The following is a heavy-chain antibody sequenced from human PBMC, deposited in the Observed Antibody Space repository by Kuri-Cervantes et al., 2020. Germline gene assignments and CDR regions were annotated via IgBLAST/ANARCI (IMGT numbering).Heavy chain of an antibody. J-gene: IGHJ3*02. Sequence: GESLKISCAASGFTFSDYYMSWIRQAPGKGLEWVSYISSSSSTIYYADSVKGRFTISRDNAKNSLYLQMNSLRDEDTAVYYCARVGSYYEGAFDIWGQGTMVTVSS. CDR3: ARVGSYYEGAFDI. D-gene: IGHD1-26*01. CDR1: GFTFSDYY. CDR2: ISSSSSTI. V-gene: IGHV3-11*04.